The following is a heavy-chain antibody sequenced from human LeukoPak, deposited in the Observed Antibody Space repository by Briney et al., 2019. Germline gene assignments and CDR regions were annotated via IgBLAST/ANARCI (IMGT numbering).Heavy chain of an antibody. J-gene: IGHJ4*02. V-gene: IGHV4-59*01. CDR1: GGSISTYY. Sequence: SETLSLTCTGSGGSISTYYWNWIRQPPGKGLEWIGYISYRGNTNYNPSLKSRVTVSADTSKNQFSLKLSSVTAADTAVYYCVREHDWGDFDHWGQGTLVTVSS. CDR3: VREHDWGDFDH. CDR2: ISYRGNT. D-gene: IGHD3-9*01.